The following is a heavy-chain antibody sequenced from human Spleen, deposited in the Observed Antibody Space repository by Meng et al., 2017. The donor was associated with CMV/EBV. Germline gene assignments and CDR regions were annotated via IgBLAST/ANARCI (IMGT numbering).Heavy chain of an antibody. V-gene: IGHV1-69*12. CDR2: IIPIFGTA. CDR3: ARSITGNWFDP. CDR1: GGTFSSYA. D-gene: IGHD1-20*01. J-gene: IGHJ5*02. Sequence: QLVRSVGEVTKPGSSVKASCKASGGTFSSYAISWVRQAPGQGLEGMGGIIPIFGTANYAQKFQGRVTITADESTSTAYMELSSLRSEDTAVYYCARSITGNWFDPWGQGTLVTVFS.